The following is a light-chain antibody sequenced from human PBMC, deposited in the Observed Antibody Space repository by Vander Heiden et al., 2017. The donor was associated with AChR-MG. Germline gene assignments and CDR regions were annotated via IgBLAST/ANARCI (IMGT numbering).Light chain of an antibody. J-gene: IGLJ2*01. V-gene: IGLV1-44*01. Sequence: QSPPPHPPSTSGTPGPRVTISCSGSSSNIGRNTVNWYQQFPGTAPKLLMYDNDQRPSGVPDRFSASKSGTSASLAISGLQSEDEAVYHCAAWDDSLNGVVFGGGTTLTVL. CDR2: DND. CDR1: SSNIGRNT. CDR3: AAWDDSLNGVV.